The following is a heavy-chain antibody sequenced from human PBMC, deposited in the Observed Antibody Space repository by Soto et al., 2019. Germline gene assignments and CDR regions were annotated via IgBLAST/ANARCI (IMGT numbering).Heavy chain of an antibody. CDR2: ITVYNRNT. CDR3: ARGVGSGSLYNQHPWSDP. V-gene: IGHV1-18*01. J-gene: IGHJ5*02. CDR1: GYTFTSHD. D-gene: IGHD3-10*01. Sequence: ASVKVSCKASGYTFTSHDINLVRQATGQGHEWMGRITVYNRNTKYAQKVQGRATMTTDTSTSTAYMELRSLRSDDTAVYYCARGVGSGSLYNQHPWSDPR.